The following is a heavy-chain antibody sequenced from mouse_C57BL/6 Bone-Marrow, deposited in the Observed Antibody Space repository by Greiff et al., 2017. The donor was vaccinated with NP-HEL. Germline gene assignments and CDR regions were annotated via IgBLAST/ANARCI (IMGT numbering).Heavy chain of an antibody. CDR3: AKEDYYGSLWYFDV. J-gene: IGHJ1*03. CDR2: LLPGSGSP. Sequence: VQLQQSGAELMKPGASVKLSCKATGYTFTGYWIEWVKQRPGHGLEWIGELLPGSGSPTYNEKIKGKATFTADTYSNTAYRQLSSLTTEDSTIYYCAKEDYYGSLWYFDVWGTGTTVTVSS. V-gene: IGHV1-9*01. D-gene: IGHD1-1*01. CDR1: GYTFTGYW.